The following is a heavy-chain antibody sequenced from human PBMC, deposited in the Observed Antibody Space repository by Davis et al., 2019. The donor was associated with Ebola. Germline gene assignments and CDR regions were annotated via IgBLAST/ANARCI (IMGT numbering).Heavy chain of an antibody. CDR2: IKQDGSEK. CDR1: GFTFSSYW. Sequence: GESLKISCAASGFTFSSYWMSWVRQAPGKGLEWVANIKQDGSEKYYVDSVKGRFNISRDNAKNSLYLQMNSLRAEDTAVYYCARTEWLVYAFDIWGQGTMVTVSS. CDR3: ARTEWLVYAFDI. J-gene: IGHJ3*02. D-gene: IGHD6-19*01. V-gene: IGHV3-7*01.